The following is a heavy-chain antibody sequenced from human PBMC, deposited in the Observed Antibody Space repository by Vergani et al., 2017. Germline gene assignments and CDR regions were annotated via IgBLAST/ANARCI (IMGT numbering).Heavy chain of an antibody. V-gene: IGHV1-69*01. Sequence: QVQLVQSGAEVKKPGSSVKVSCKASGGTFSSYAISWVRQAPGQGLEWMGGIIPIFGTANYAQKFQGRVTSTADEPTSTAYMELSSLRSEDTAVYYVARDATGPQSYYYMDVGGKGTTVTVSS. CDR2: IIPIFGTA. J-gene: IGHJ6*03. CDR1: GGTFSSYA. CDR3: ARDATGPQSYYYMDV.